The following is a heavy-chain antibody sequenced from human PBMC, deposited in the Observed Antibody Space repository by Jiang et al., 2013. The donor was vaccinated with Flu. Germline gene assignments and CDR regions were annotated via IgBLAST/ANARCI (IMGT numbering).Heavy chain of an antibody. CDR1: GGSFSGYY. D-gene: IGHD2-2*01. J-gene: IGHJ4*02. V-gene: IGHV4-34*01. CDR3: ARVSVSASTEDY. Sequence: LLKPSETLSLTCAVYGGSFSGYYWSWIRQPPGKGLEWIGEINHSGSTNYNPSLKSRVTISVDTSKNRFSLKLSSVTAADTAVYYCARVSVSASTEDYWGQGNPGHRLL. CDR2: INHSGST.